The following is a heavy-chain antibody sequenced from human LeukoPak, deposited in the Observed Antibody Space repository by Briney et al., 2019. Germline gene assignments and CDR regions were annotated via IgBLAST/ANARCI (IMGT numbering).Heavy chain of an antibody. Sequence: GGSLRLSCAASGFTFGDYAMHWVRQAPGKGLEWVSGISWNSGSIGYADSVKGRFTISRDNAKNSLYLQMNSLRAEDTALYYCAKDLIAAAGTFIFDYWGQGTLVTVSS. CDR1: GFTFGDYA. V-gene: IGHV3-9*01. CDR2: ISWNSGSI. D-gene: IGHD6-13*01. J-gene: IGHJ4*02. CDR3: AKDLIAAAGTFIFDY.